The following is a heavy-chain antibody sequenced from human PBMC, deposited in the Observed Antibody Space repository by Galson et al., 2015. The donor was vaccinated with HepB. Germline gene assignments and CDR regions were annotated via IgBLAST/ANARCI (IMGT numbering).Heavy chain of an antibody. CDR1: GFAFDTHA. V-gene: IGHV3-23*01. CDR2: ISGNGDST. CDR3: AKGYSLFDS. D-gene: IGHD2-2*02. J-gene: IGHJ5*01. Sequence: SLRLSCAASGFAFDTHAMSWVRQAPGRGLEWISGISGNGDSTFYADSVKGRFTVSRDNSNNMFYLQMNSLRAEDAGLYFCAKGYSLFDSWGQGILVTVSS.